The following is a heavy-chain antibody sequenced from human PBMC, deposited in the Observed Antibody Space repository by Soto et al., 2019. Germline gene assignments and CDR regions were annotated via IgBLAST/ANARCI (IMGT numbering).Heavy chain of an antibody. CDR2: ISGSGSSI. CDR3: AKDGLGFCTSGTCYGSDY. CDR1: GFTFSSYV. V-gene: IGHV3-23*01. J-gene: IGHJ4*02. D-gene: IGHD2-15*01. Sequence: ELQLLESGGNLVQPGGSLRRSCAASGFTFSSYVMSWVRQAPGKGLEWVSTISGSGSSIYDADSVNGRFTISRDNSKNTVYLQMNSLRAADTAVYYWAKDGLGFCTSGTCYGSDYWGQGNLVTVSS.